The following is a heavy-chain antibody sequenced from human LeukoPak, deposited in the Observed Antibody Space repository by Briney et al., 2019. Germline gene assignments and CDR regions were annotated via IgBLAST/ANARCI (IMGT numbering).Heavy chain of an antibody. CDR1: GLTFRNYG. D-gene: IGHD3-16*01. CDR3: ATASGTYTITC. V-gene: IGHV3-33*01. J-gene: IGHJ4*02. CDR2: IWYDGSNK. Sequence: GRSLRLSCAASGLTFRNYGMQWVRQAPGKGLEWVAVIWYDGSNKYYADSVKGRFTISRDNSKNTLYLEVNSLRVEDTAVYYCATASGTYTITCWGQGTLVTVPS.